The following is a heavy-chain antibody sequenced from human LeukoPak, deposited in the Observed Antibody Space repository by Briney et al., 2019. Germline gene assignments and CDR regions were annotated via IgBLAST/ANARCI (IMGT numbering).Heavy chain of an antibody. Sequence: PGGSLRLSCAASGFTFSSYAMSWVRQAPGKGLEWVSAISGSGGSTYYADSVKGRFTISRDNSKNTLYLQMNSLRAEDTAVYYCAKAHRPVLGVIINTPFDYWGQGTLVTVSS. CDR3: AKAHRPVLGVIINTPFDY. V-gene: IGHV3-23*01. J-gene: IGHJ4*02. CDR2: ISGSGGST. CDR1: GFTFSSYA. D-gene: IGHD3-10*01.